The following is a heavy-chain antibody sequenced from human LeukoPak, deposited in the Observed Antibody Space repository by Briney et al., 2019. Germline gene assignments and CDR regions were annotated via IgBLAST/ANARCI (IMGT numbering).Heavy chain of an antibody. Sequence: ASVKVSCKASGYTFTGYYMHWVRQAPGQGLEWMGRINPNSGCTNYAQKFQGRVTMTRDTSISTAYMELSRLRSDDTAVYYCARTPRLPSGWGAFDIWGQGTMVTVSS. D-gene: IGHD3-16*01. CDR3: ARTPRLPSGWGAFDI. CDR2: INPNSGCT. CDR1: GYTFTGYY. J-gene: IGHJ3*02. V-gene: IGHV1-2*06.